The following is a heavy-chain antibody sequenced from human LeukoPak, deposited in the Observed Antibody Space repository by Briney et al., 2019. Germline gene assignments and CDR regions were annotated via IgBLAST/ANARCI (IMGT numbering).Heavy chain of an antibody. CDR2: IYSGGST. CDR1: GITVSSNY. V-gene: IGHV3-53*01. Sequence: GGSLRLSCAASGITVSSNYMSWVRQAPGKGLEWVSTIYSGGSTYYADSVEGRFTISRDNSKNTVFLQMNSLRAEDTAVYYCASVSSYYTLGTYVYWGQGTLVTVSS. CDR3: ASVSSYYTLGTYVY. J-gene: IGHJ4*02. D-gene: IGHD1-26*01.